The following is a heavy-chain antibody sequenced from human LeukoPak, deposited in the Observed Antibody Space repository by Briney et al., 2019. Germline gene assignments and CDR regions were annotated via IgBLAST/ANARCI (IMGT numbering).Heavy chain of an antibody. CDR3: ATIGRILTGYLDY. V-gene: IGHV1-69*13. Sequence: ASVKVSCKASGGTFSSYAISWVRQAPGQGLEWMGGIIPIFGTANYAQKFQGRVTITADESTSTAYMELSSLRSEDTAVYYCATIGRILTGYLDYWGQGTLVTVSS. CDR1: GGTFSSYA. CDR2: IIPIFGTA. J-gene: IGHJ4*02. D-gene: IGHD3-9*01.